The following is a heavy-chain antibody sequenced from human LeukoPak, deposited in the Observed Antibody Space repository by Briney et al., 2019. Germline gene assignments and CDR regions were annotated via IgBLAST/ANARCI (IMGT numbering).Heavy chain of an antibody. J-gene: IGHJ4*02. CDR1: GYTFTSYS. V-gene: IGHV1-24*01. CDR2: FDPEDGET. D-gene: IGHD3-3*01. Sequence: GASVKVSCKASGYTFTSYSMNWVRQAPGKGLEWMGGFDPEDGETIYAQKFQGRVTMTEDTSTDTAYMELSSLRSEDTAVYYCATSAMSGYAFDYWGQGTLVTVSS. CDR3: ATSAMSGYAFDY.